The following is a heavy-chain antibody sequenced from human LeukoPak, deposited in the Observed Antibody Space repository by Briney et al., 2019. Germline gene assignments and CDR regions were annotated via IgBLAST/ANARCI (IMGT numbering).Heavy chain of an antibody. J-gene: IGHJ4*02. D-gene: IGHD3-10*01. V-gene: IGHV3-23*01. CDR1: GFIFSNYA. CDR2: ISGGGGTT. Sequence: GGSLRLSCAASGFIFSNYAMAWARLTPGKGLEWVSAISGGGGTTYYTDSVKGRFTISRDSSTNTLYLQLSSLRAEDTAIYYCARGGSVFAYFFDYWGQGTLVTVSS. CDR3: ARGGSVFAYFFDY.